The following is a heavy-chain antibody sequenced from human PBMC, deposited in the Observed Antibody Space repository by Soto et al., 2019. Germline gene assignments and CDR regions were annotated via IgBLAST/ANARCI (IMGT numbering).Heavy chain of an antibody. J-gene: IGHJ5*02. CDR3: ARQDRVVAEGRWFDP. V-gene: IGHV4-38-2*02. CDR2: VHDSGNT. Sequence: SSETLSLTCTVSGYSISSGYHWAWIRRPPGKGLEWLGSVHDSGNTYYNPSLKSRLTISVDKSKNQFSLNLSSVTAADTAVYYCARQDRVVAEGRWFDPWGQGTLVTVSS. CDR1: GYSISSGYH. D-gene: IGHD2-15*01.